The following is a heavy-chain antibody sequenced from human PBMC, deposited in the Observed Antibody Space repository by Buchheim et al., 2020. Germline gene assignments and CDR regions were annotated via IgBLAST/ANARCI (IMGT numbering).Heavy chain of an antibody. CDR3: ARIKDSSGFWYFDY. CDR1: GFTFSSYS. CDR2: ISSSSTYI. Sequence: DVQLVESGGGLVKTGGSLRLSCAASGFTFSSYSMNWVRQAPGKGLEWVSSISSSSTYIYYADSVKGRFTISRDNAKNSLYLQMNSLRAEDTAIYYCARIKDSSGFWYFDYWGQGTL. D-gene: IGHD3-22*01. J-gene: IGHJ4*02. V-gene: IGHV3-21*01.